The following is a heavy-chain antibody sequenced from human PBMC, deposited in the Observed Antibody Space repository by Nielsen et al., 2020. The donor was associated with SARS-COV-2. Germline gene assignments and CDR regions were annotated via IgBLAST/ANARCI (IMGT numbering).Heavy chain of an antibody. V-gene: IGHV4-59*01. CDR2: VHHTGDT. D-gene: IGHD4-17*01. CDR3: ARDYYGDYLDGFDF. J-gene: IGHJ3*01. Sequence: SETLSLTCTVSGCSLSRYFWTWILQSPGNGLEWIGSVHHTGDTNYSPSLRSRVTISLDASKNQFSLRLTSVTTADTAIYYCARDYYGDYLDGFDFWGHGTMVTVSS. CDR1: GCSLSRYF.